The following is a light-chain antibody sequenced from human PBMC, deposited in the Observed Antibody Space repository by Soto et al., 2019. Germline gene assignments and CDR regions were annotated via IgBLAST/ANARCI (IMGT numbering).Light chain of an antibody. Sequence: QSVLTQPPSASGTPGQRVTISCSGGTSNIGNNYVYWYQQFPGAAPKLLIYSNVQRPSGVPDRFSGSKSGTSGSLVIKGLRSEDEADYYCAAWDDSLSGRVFGGGTQLTVL. CDR3: AAWDDSLSGRV. CDR2: SNV. V-gene: IGLV1-47*02. CDR1: TSNIGNNY. J-gene: IGLJ3*02.